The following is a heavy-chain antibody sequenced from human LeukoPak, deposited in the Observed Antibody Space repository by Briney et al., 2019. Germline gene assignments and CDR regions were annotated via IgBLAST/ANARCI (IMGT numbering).Heavy chain of an antibody. CDR1: GGSIISSSYY. J-gene: IGHJ4*02. CDR3: AGGRGIYMNY. CDR2: IYYSGST. Sequence: SETLSLNCTVSGGSIISSSYYWGWIRQPPGKGLEWIGSIYYSGSTYYNPSLKSRVTISVDTSKNQFSLKLSPVTAADTAVYYCAGGRGIYMNYWGQRTLVTVSS. D-gene: IGHD1-26*01. V-gene: IGHV4-39*01.